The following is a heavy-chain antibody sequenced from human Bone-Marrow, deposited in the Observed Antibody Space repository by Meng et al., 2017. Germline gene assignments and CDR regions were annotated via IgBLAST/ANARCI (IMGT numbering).Heavy chain of an antibody. V-gene: IGHV3-21*01. CDR3: AASDLAAAGTSDY. D-gene: IGHD6-13*01. J-gene: IGHJ4*02. CDR1: GFTFSSYS. CDR2: ISSSSSYI. Sequence: GESLKISCAASGFTFSSYSMNWVRQAPGKGLEWVSSISSSSSYIYYADSVKGRFTISRDNAKNSLYLQMNSLRAEATAVYYCAASDLAAAGTSDYWGQGTLVTVSS.